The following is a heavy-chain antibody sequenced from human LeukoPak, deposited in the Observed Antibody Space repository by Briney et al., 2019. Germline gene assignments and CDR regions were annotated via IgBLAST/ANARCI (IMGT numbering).Heavy chain of an antibody. V-gene: IGHV3-30-3*01. CDR1: GFTFSSYA. CDR3: ARDVYSSTPNFFEY. J-gene: IGHJ4*02. D-gene: IGHD6-19*01. Sequence: GGSLRLSCVASGFTFSSYAIHWVRQAPGKGPEWVAIISYDGSDKYYADSVKGRFTISRDNSKNTLYLQMNSLRAEDTALYYCARDVYSSTPNFFEYWGQGIRVTVSS. CDR2: ISYDGSDK.